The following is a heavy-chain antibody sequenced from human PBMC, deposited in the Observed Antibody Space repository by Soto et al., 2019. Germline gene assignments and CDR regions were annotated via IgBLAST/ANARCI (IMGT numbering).Heavy chain of an antibody. J-gene: IGHJ4*02. CDR1: GGSFSGYY. CDR2: INHSGST. Sequence: SETLSLTCAVYGGSFSGYYWSWIRQPPGQGLEWIGEINHSGSTNYNPSLKSRVTISVDTSKNQFSLKLSSVTAADTAVYYCARGTPTPTAMDSYHFDYWGQGTLVTVSS. V-gene: IGHV4-34*01. CDR3: ARGTPTPTAMDSYHFDY. D-gene: IGHD5-18*01.